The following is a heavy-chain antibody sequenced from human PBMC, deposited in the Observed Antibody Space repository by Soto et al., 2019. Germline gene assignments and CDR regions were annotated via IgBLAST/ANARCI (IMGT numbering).Heavy chain of an antibody. CDR2: IKSKTDGGTT. D-gene: IGHD6-13*01. Sequence: PGGSLRLSCAASGFTFSNAWMSWVRQAPGKGLEWVGRIKSKTDGGTTDYAAPVKGRFTISRDDSKNTLYLQMNSLKTEDTAVYYCTTDERGSQQLDDYWGKGTLVTVSS. CDR3: TTDERGSQQLDDY. J-gene: IGHJ4*02. CDR1: GFTFSNAW. V-gene: IGHV3-15*01.